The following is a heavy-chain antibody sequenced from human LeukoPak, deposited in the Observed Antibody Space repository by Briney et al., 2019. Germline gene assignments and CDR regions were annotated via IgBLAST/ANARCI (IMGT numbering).Heavy chain of an antibody. CDR1: GYTFTSYH. D-gene: IGHD6-13*01. Sequence: ASVKVSCKASGYTFTSYHMHWVRQAPGQGLEWMGIINPSGGCTSYAQKFQGRVTMTRDRSTRTVYMELSSLRFEDTAVYYCARGFTPGIAAAADYWGQGTLVTVSS. J-gene: IGHJ4*02. V-gene: IGHV1-46*01. CDR3: ARGFTPGIAAAADY. CDR2: INPSGGCT.